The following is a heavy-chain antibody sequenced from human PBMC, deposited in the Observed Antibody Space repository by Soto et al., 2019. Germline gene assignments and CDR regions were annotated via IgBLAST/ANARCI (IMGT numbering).Heavy chain of an antibody. J-gene: IGHJ6*02. Sequence: LRLSCAASGFTFSSYSMNWVRRAPGKGLEWVSSISSSSSYIYYADSVKGRFTISRDNAKNSLYLQMNSLRAEDTAVYYCARDSRPVYYYGMDVWGQGTTVTVSS. CDR1: GFTFSSYS. D-gene: IGHD6-6*01. CDR3: ARDSRPVYYYGMDV. CDR2: ISSSSSYI. V-gene: IGHV3-21*01.